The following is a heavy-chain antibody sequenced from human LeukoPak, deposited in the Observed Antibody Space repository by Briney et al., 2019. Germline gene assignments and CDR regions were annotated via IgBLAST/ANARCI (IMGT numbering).Heavy chain of an antibody. CDR2: IYYSGSTYYNT. CDR1: GGSISSSNYY. V-gene: IGHV4-39*01. Sequence: SETLSLTCTVSGGSISSSNYYWGWIRQPPGKGLEWIGSIYYSGSTYYNTYYNPSLKSRVTISVDTSKNQFSLKLSSVTAADTAVYYCARGRIPQPKTLKKYNWFDPWGQGTLVTVSS. D-gene: IGHD5-18*01. J-gene: IGHJ5*02. CDR3: ARGRIPQPKTLKKYNWFDP.